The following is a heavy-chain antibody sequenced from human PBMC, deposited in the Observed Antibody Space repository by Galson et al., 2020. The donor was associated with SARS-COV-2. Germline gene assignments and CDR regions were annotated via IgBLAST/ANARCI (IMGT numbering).Heavy chain of an antibody. Sequence: ASVKVSCKASGYTFTNYGVNWVRQAPGQGLEWMGWISTDNDNTNYAQNLHGRFTMTTDTSTSTAYMELRSLRSSDTAVYYCARVGIAAYDAFAIWGKGTMVTVSS. CDR3: ARVGIAAYDAFAI. V-gene: IGHV1-18*01. CDR2: ISTDNDNT. D-gene: IGHD6-13*01. J-gene: IGHJ3*02. CDR1: GYTFTNYG.